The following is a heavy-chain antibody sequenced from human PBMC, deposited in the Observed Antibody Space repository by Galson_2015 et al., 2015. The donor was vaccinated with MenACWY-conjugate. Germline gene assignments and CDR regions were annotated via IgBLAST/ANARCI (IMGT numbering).Heavy chain of an antibody. V-gene: IGHV5-51*01. CDR1: GYNFITYW. J-gene: IGHJ6*02. CDR3: ARHPPGGRGMDV. Sequence: QSGAEVKKPGESLTIPCKASGYNFITYWIGWVRQVPGKGLEWVGLISPIDSKTRYSPAFEGRVTISADNPITTAYLQWNSLQASDTAMYYCARHPPGGRGMDVWGQGTTVTVSS. CDR2: ISPIDSKT. D-gene: IGHD1-26*01.